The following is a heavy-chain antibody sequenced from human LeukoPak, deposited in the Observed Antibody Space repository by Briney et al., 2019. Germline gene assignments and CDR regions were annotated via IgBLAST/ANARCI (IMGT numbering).Heavy chain of an antibody. V-gene: IGHV3-21*01. J-gene: IGHJ4*02. Sequence: PGGSLTLSCAASGFTFSSCSMNWVRQAPGKGLEWVSSISSSSSYIYYADSVKGRFTISRDNAKNSLYLQMNSLRAEDTAVYYCARDAADYYDSSGYSRDSWGQGTLVTVSS. D-gene: IGHD3-22*01. CDR3: ARDAADYYDSSGYSRDS. CDR1: GFTFSSCS. CDR2: ISSSSSYI.